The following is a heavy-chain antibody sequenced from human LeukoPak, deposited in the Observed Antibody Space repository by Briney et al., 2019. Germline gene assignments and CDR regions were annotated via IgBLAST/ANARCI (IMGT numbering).Heavy chain of an antibody. CDR3: ARDLSADSSADSHYYYYMDV. D-gene: IGHD3-22*01. CDR2: IKQDGSEK. CDR1: GFTFSSYW. V-gene: IGHV3-7*01. J-gene: IGHJ6*03. Sequence: GGPLRLSCAASGFTFSSYWMSWVRQAPGKGLEWVANIKQDGSEKYYVDSVKGRFTISRDNAKNSLYLQMNSLRAEDTAVYYCARDLSADSSADSHYYYYMDVWGKGTTVTVSS.